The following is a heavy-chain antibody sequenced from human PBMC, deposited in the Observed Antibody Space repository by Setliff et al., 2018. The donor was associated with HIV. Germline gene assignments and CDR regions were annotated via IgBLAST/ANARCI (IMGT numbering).Heavy chain of an antibody. V-gene: IGHV4-59*01. D-gene: IGHD2-15*01. Sequence: SETLSLTCTVSGGSISSYFWTWIRQSPEKGLEWIGYIYRYGSPNYNPSLQSRVTLSVDTSKNQFSLTLTSVTAADTAVYYCARGGRSDGYHIASWDQGILVTVSS. CDR1: GGSISSYF. CDR3: ARGGRSDGYHIAS. J-gene: IGHJ4*02. CDR2: IYRYGSP.